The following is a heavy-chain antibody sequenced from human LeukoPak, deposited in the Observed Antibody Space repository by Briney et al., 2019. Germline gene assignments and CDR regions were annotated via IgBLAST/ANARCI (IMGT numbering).Heavy chain of an antibody. Sequence: GESLKISCKGSGYSFTSYWIGWVRQMPGKRLEWMGIIYPADSDTGYSPSFQGQVTISADKSISTAYLQWSSLKASDTAMYYCATASYCTGGSCYFDYWGQGTLVTVSS. CDR3: ATASYCTGGSCYFDY. J-gene: IGHJ4*02. CDR1: GYSFTSYW. V-gene: IGHV5-51*01. D-gene: IGHD2-8*02. CDR2: IYPADSDT.